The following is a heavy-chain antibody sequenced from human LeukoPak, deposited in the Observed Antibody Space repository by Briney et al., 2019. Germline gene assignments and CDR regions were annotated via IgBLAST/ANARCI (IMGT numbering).Heavy chain of an antibody. V-gene: IGHV3-7*03. CDR2: IKQDGSEK. CDR1: GFTFSSYW. D-gene: IGHD5-12*01. J-gene: IGHJ6*02. CDR3: ARDPWLRLSPDYYYYGMDV. Sequence: PGGSLRLSCAASGFTFSSYWMSWVRQAPGKGLEWVANIKQDGSEKYYVDSVKGRFTISRDNAKNSLYLQMNSLRAEDTAVYYCARDPWLRLSPDYYYYGMDVWGQGTTVTVSS.